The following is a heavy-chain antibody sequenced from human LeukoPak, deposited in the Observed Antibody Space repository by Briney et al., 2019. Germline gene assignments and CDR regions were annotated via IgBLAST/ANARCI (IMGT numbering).Heavy chain of an antibody. V-gene: IGHV3-49*03. J-gene: IGHJ5*02. CDR3: TRDPRMWIFGVVPSGWFDP. CDR1: GFTFGDYA. Sequence: GGSLRLSCTASGFTFGDYAMSWFRQAPGKGLEWVGFIRSKAYGGTTEYAASVKGRFTTSRDDSKSITYLQMNSLKTEDTAVYYCTRDPRMWIFGVVPSGWFDPWGQGTLVTVSS. D-gene: IGHD3-3*01. CDR2: IRSKAYGGTT.